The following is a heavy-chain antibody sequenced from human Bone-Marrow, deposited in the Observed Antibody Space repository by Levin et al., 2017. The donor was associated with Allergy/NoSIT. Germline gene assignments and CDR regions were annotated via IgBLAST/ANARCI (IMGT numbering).Heavy chain of an antibody. Sequence: GGSLRLSCAASGFSFSNYAMTWVRQAPGKGLEWVSSISDSGDSTYYADSVKARFTISRDNSKNTLFLQMNSLRAEDSAVYYCAKDKGAGVPHFGVVFYWGQGTRVTVSS. CDR1: GFSFSNYA. D-gene: IGHD3-3*01. CDR3: AKDKGAGVPHFGVVFY. J-gene: IGHJ4*02. V-gene: IGHV3-23*01. CDR2: ISDSGDST.